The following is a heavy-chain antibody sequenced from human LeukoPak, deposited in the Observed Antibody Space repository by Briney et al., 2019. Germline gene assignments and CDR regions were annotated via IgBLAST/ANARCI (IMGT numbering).Heavy chain of an antibody. J-gene: IGHJ4*02. V-gene: IGHV3-72*01. Sequence: GGSLRLSCAASGFTFSDRYMDWVRQAPGKGLEWVGRTRNKANSYTTEYAASVKGRFTISRDDSKNSLYLQMNSLKTEDTAVYYCARAAYGDYLFDYWGQGTLVTVSS. CDR1: GFTFSDRY. CDR3: ARAAYGDYLFDY. D-gene: IGHD4-17*01. CDR2: TRNKANSYTT.